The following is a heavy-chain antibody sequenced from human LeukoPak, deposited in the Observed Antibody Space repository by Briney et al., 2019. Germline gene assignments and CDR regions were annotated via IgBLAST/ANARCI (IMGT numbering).Heavy chain of an antibody. V-gene: IGHV3-21*01. Sequence: PGGSLRLSCAASGFTFSSYSMNWVRQAPGKGLDWVSSISSSSSYIYYADSVKGRFTISRDNAKNSLYLQMNSLRAEDTAVYYCARDLGGSYDVEDYWGQGTMVTVSS. D-gene: IGHD1-26*01. J-gene: IGHJ3*01. CDR3: ARDLGGSYDVEDY. CDR1: GFTFSSYS. CDR2: ISSSSSYI.